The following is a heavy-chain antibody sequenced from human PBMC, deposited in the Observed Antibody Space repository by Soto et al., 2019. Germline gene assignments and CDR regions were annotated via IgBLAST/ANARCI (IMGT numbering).Heavy chain of an antibody. V-gene: IGHV1-2*04. Sequence: ASVKVSCKASGYTFSGYYSHWVLLAPGQGLEWMGWINPNSGGTNYAQKFQGWVTMTRDTSISTAYMELSRLRSDDTAVYYCAIVIPAAGTLDSLLHVFEFWGKGTLDTGSS. CDR3: AIVIPAAGTLDSLLHVFEF. CDR2: INPNSGGT. J-gene: IGHJ4*02. D-gene: IGHD6-13*01. CDR1: GYTFSGYY.